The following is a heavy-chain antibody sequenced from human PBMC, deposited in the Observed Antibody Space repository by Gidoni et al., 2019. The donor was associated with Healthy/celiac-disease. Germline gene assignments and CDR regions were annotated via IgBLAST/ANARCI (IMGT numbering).Heavy chain of an antibody. Sequence: QVQLVQSGAAVKKPGSSVKVSCKASGGTFSSYAISWVRQAPGKGLEWMGGIIPIFGTANYAKKFQGRVRITADEATSTDYMELSSLRSEDTAVYYCAWGGVPTYWGQGTLVTVSS. D-gene: IGHD3-16*01. CDR2: IIPIFGTA. CDR1: GGTFSSYA. J-gene: IGHJ4*02. CDR3: AWGGVPTY. V-gene: IGHV1-69*01.